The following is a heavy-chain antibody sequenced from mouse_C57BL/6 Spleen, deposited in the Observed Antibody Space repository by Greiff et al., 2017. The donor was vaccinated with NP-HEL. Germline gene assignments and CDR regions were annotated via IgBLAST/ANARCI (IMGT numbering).Heavy chain of an antibody. J-gene: IGHJ4*01. CDR3: TRDRKTAQATGAMDY. CDR1: GFTFSSYA. Sequence: EVMLVESGEGLVKPGGSLKLSCAASGFTFSSYAMSWVRQTPEKRLEWVAYISSGGDYIYYADTVKGRFTISRDNARNTLYLQMSSLKSEDTAMYYCTRDRKTAQATGAMDYWGQGTSVTVSS. V-gene: IGHV5-9-1*02. CDR2: ISSGGDYI. D-gene: IGHD3-2*02.